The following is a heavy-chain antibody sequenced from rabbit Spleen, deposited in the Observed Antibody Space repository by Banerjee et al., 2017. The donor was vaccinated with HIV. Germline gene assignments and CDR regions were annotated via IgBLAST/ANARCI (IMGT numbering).Heavy chain of an antibody. D-gene: IGHD6-1*01. CDR2: IDPLFGRT. CDR1: GFDFSSFG. V-gene: IGHV1S47*01. Sequence: QEQLVESGGGLVQPGGSLKLSCKASGFDFSSFGVSWVRQTPGKGLEWIGYIDPLFGRTYYASWVNGRFSISSHNAQNTLYLQLSSLTAADTATYFCVRDQAGYDGYGPYYFNLWGPGTLVTVS. J-gene: IGHJ4*01. CDR3: VRDQAGYDGYGPYYFNL.